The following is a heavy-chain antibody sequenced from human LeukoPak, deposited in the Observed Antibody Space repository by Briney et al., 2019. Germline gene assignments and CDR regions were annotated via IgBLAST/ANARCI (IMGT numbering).Heavy chain of an antibody. CDR3: ACLVGATQDV. Sequence: GGSLRLSCAASGFTFSSYSMNWVRQAPGKGLEWVSSISSTSTYIYYADSVKGRFTISRDNAKNSLYLQMNSLRAEDTAVYYCACLVGATQDVWGKGSTVIVSS. J-gene: IGHJ6*04. CDR1: GFTFSSYS. D-gene: IGHD1-26*01. V-gene: IGHV3-21*01. CDR2: ISSTSTYI.